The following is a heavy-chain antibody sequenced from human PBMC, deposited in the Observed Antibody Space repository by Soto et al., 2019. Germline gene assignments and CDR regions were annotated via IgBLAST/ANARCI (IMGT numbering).Heavy chain of an antibody. J-gene: IGHJ5*02. Sequence: VQLQESGPGLVKPSGTLSLTCTVSGGSISTTNWWSWVRQSPGKGLEWIGEILHIGSTNYNPSLKSRVTISIDKSKNQFSLRLRSVPAADTAVYYCASGFDSDGLYNGGHPWGQGTLVSVSS. D-gene: IGHD3-22*01. V-gene: IGHV4-4*02. CDR3: ASGFDSDGLYNGGHP. CDR2: ILHIGST. CDR1: GGSISTTNW.